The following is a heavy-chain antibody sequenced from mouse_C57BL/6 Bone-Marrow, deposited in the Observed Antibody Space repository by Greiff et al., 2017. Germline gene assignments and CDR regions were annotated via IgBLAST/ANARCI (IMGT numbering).Heavy chain of an antibody. CDR1: GYTFTSYG. J-gene: IGHJ2*01. CDR2: IYPRSGNT. V-gene: IGHV1-81*01. Sequence: VQLQQSGAELARPGASVKLSCKASGYTFTSYGISWVKQRTGQGLEWIGEIYPRSGNTYYNEKFKGKATLTADKSSSTAYMELRSLTSEDSAVYFCARLELDYDEFDYWGQGTTLTVSS. CDR3: ARLELDYDEFDY. D-gene: IGHD2-4*01.